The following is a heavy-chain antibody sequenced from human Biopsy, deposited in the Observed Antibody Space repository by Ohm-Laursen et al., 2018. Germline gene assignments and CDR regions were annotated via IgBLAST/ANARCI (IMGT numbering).Heavy chain of an antibody. CDR1: GGSVSSNTNY. J-gene: IGHJ5*02. CDR3: ARHPTGFWFDP. CDR2: IFYSGII. V-gene: IGHV4-39*01. Sequence: GTLPLTCTVSGGSVSSNTNYWAWIRQPPGKGLEWIGSIFYSGIIYYNPSLKSRVSISVDTSKNQISLNLNSVTAADTAVYYCARHPTGFWFDPWGQGTLVIVSS.